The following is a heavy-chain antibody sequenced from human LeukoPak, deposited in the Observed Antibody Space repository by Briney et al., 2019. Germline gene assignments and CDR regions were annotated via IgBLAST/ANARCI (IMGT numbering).Heavy chain of an antibody. CDR1: GGSFSGYY. CDR3: AVTFIAAAGDDAFDI. V-gene: IGHV4-34*01. Sequence: SETLSLTCAVYGGSFSGYYWSWIRQPPGKGLEWIEEINHSGSTNYNPSLKSRVTLSVDTSKNQFSLKLSSVTAADTAVYYCAVTFIAAAGDDAFDIWGQGTMVTVSS. D-gene: IGHD6-13*01. J-gene: IGHJ3*02. CDR2: INHSGST.